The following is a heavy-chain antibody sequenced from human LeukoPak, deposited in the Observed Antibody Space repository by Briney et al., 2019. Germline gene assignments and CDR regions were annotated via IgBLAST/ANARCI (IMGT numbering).Heavy chain of an antibody. Sequence: ASVKVSCKASGGTFSSYAISWVRQAPGQGLEWMGRIIPIFGTANYAQKFQGRVTITTDESTSTAYMELSSLRSEDTAVYYCARGRYSSSWYLVGNWSDPWGQGTLVTVSS. J-gene: IGHJ5*02. V-gene: IGHV1-69*05. CDR2: IIPIFGTA. CDR1: GGTFSSYA. D-gene: IGHD6-13*01. CDR3: ARGRYSSSWYLVGNWSDP.